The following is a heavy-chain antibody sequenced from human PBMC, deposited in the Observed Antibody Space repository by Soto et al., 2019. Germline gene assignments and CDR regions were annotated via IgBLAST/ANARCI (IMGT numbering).Heavy chain of an antibody. V-gene: IGHV3-23*01. J-gene: IGHJ4*02. CDR3: ARGSYYDSSGQDY. CDR1: GFTFSSYA. CDR2: ISGGGGST. Sequence: EVQLLESGGDLVQPGGSLRLSCAASGFTFSSYAMTWVRQAPGKGLEWVSGISGGGGSTYYADSVKGRFTISRDNSKNTLYLQMNSLRAEDTAVYYCARGSYYDSSGQDYWGQGTLVTVSS. D-gene: IGHD3-22*01.